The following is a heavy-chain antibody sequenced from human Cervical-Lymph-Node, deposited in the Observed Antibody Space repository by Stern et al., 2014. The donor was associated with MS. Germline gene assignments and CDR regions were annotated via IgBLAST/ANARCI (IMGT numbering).Heavy chain of an antibody. Sequence: QVQLVHSGAEVKKPGASVSVSFKASRYTFSTSTIYWARQAPGQRLECRGWLIPDNGNTRYSQKFQGRVTFTRDTSASTAYMQVSGLRSDDTAVYYCATDVGDDIIHYWGQGTLVTVSS. CDR1: RYTFSTST. V-gene: IGHV1-3*01. CDR2: LIPDNGNT. D-gene: IGHD1-26*01. CDR3: ATDVGDDIIHY. J-gene: IGHJ4*02.